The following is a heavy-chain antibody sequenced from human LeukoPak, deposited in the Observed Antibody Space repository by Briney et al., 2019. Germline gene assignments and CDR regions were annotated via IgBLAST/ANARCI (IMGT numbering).Heavy chain of an antibody. Sequence: GGSLRLSCTASGFTFSSYWMHWVRQAPGKGLVWVSRINSDGSSTSYADSVKGRFTISRDNAKNTLYLQMNSLRAEDTAVYYCAKDREGGYCSGGSCSFDYWGQGTLVTVSS. CDR1: GFTFSSYW. CDR2: INSDGSST. V-gene: IGHV3-74*01. CDR3: AKDREGGYCSGGSCSFDY. D-gene: IGHD2-15*01. J-gene: IGHJ4*02.